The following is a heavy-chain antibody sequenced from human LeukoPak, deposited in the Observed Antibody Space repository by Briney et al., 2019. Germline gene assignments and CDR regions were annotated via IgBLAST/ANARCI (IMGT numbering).Heavy chain of an antibody. CDR1: GYSISSGYY. V-gene: IGHV4-38-2*01. CDR3: ASGTSSWTWFDP. CDR2: IYHSGST. D-gene: IGHD2-2*01. Sequence: SETLSLTCAVSGYSISSGYYWGWIRPPPGKGLEWIGSIYHSGSTYYNPSLKSRVTISVDTSKNQFSLKLSSVTAADTAVYYCASGTSSWTWFDPWGQGTPVTVSS. J-gene: IGHJ5*02.